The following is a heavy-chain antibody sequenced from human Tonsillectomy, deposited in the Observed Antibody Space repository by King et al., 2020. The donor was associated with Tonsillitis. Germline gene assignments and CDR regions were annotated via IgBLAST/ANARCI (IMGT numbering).Heavy chain of an antibody. V-gene: IGHV3-49*03. J-gene: IGHJ4*02. D-gene: IGHD3-22*01. Sequence: VQLVESGGGLVQPGRSLRLSCTASGFTFGDYAMSWFRQAPGKGLEWVGFIRSKAYGGTTEYAASVKGRFTISRDDSKSIPYLQMNSLKTEDTAVYYCSRYYDSSGYPPYDYWGQGTLVTVSS. CDR3: SRYYDSSGYPPYDY. CDR1: GFTFGDYA. CDR2: IRSKAYGGTT.